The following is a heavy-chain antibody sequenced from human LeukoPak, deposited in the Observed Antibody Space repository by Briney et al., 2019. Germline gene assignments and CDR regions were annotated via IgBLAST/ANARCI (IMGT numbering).Heavy chain of an antibody. J-gene: IGHJ6*03. CDR3: ARTEYYYYYMDV. Sequence: PSETLSLTCTVSGGSISSHYWSWIRQPPGKGLEWIGYIYYSGSANYNPSLKSRVTISVDTSKNQFSLKLSSVTAADTAVYYCARTEYYYYYMDVWGKGPRSPSP. CDR2: IYYSGSA. V-gene: IGHV4-59*11. CDR1: GGSISSHY.